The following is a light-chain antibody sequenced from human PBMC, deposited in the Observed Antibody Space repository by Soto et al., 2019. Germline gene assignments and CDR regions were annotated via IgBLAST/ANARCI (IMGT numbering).Light chain of an antibody. CDR1: QGISSY. V-gene: IGKV1-8*01. Sequence: AIRMTQSPSSFSASTGDRVTITCRASQGISSYLAWYQQKPGKAPKLLIYAASTLQSWVPSRFSGSGSGTEFTLTISCLQSEDFATYYCQQYYSYPPLTFGGGTKVEIK. CDR3: QQYYSYPPLT. CDR2: AAS. J-gene: IGKJ4*01.